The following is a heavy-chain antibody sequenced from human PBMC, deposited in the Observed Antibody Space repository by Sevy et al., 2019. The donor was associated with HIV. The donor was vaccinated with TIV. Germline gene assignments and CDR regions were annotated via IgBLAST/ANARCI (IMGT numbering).Heavy chain of an antibody. D-gene: IGHD3-22*01. V-gene: IGHV3-48*03. Sequence: GGSLRLSCAASGFTFSSYEMNWVRQAPGKGLEWVSYISSSGSTIYYADSVKGRFTISRDNAKNSLYLQMNSLRAEDKAVYYCARGGPYYYDSSGYYSTPYYYYGMDVWGQGTTVTVSS. CDR2: ISSSGSTI. J-gene: IGHJ6*02. CDR3: ARGGPYYYDSSGYYSTPYYYYGMDV. CDR1: GFTFSSYE.